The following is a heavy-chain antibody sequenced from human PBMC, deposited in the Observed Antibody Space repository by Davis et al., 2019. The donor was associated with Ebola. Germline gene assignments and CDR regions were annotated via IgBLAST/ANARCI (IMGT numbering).Heavy chain of an antibody. D-gene: IGHD5-12*01. Sequence: ASVKVSCKTSGYTFLDYEIDWVRQATGQGLEWMGWMNPNSGNTGYAQKFQGRITVTRNTSISTAYMELSSLTSEDTAVYYCARGKKVARMGSWFDSWGQGTLVTVSS. V-gene: IGHV1-8*01. CDR2: MNPNSGNT. CDR3: ARGKKVARMGSWFDS. CDR1: GYTFLDYE. J-gene: IGHJ5*01.